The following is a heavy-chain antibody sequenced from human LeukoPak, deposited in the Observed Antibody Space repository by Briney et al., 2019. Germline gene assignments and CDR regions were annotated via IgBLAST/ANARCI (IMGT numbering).Heavy chain of an antibody. J-gene: IGHJ4*02. CDR3: AKDRHAPGRYCSSTTCFPFDL. CDR2: ISGSGGTT. Sequence: PGGSLRLSCAASGFTFDDYDMSWVRQAPGKGLEWVSAISGSGGTTNYADAVKGRFTISRDNSKSTLYLQMNNLRAEDTAVYYCAKDRHAPGRYCSSTTCFPFDLWGQGTLVTVSS. CDR1: GFTFDDYD. V-gene: IGHV3-23*01. D-gene: IGHD2-2*01.